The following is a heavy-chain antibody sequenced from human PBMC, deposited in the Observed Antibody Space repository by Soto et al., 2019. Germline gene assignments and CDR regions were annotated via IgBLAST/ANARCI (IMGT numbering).Heavy chain of an antibody. D-gene: IGHD3-22*01. Sequence: SETLSLTFTVSSDSISSYYWSWIRQPPGKRLEWIGYISYSGSTDYNPSLKSRVTISVDTSKNQVSLKLSSVTAADTAVCYWARLIVVVANWFDPWGQGTLVTVSS. CDR2: ISYSGST. V-gene: IGHV4-59*08. CDR1: SDSISSYY. J-gene: IGHJ5*02. CDR3: ARLIVVVANWFDP.